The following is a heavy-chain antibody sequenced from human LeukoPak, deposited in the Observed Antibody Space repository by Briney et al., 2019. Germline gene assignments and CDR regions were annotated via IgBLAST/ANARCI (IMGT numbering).Heavy chain of an antibody. Sequence: PGRSLRLSCAASGFTFSSYAMHWVRQAPGKGLEWVAVISYDGSNKYYADSVKGRFTISRDNSKSTLYLQMNSLRAEDTAVYYCARGRNQLLLYYYGMEVWGQGTTVTVSS. CDR3: ARGRNQLLLYYYGMEV. V-gene: IGHV3-30-3*01. D-gene: IGHD2-2*01. CDR1: GFTFSSYA. J-gene: IGHJ6*02. CDR2: ISYDGSNK.